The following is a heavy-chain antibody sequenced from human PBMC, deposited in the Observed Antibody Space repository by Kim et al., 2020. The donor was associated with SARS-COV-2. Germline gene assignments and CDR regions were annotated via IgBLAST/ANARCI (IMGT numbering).Heavy chain of an antibody. CDR2: IKSKTDGGTT. D-gene: IGHD3-3*01. CDR3: TTDLYDFWSGYGQLTDY. Sequence: GGSLRLSCAASGFTFSNAWMSWVRQAPGKGLEWVGRIKSKTDGGTTDYAAPVKGRFTISRDDSKNTLYLQMNSLKTEDTAVYYCTTDLYDFWSGYGQLTDYWGQGTLATVSS. CDR1: GFTFSNAW. J-gene: IGHJ4*02. V-gene: IGHV3-15*01.